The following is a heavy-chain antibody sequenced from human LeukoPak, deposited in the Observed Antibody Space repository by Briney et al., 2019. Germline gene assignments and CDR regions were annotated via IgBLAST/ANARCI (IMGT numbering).Heavy chain of an antibody. D-gene: IGHD6-19*01. Sequence: GGSLRLLCAASGFTFSRYWMSWVRQAPGKGVEWVANIKQDGSEKYYVHSVKGRFTITRDKAKNSPYMQMYSQRGQDPVVFYCARGGGSFYSSGWYGWFDLWGQRTLVTVSS. V-gene: IGHV3-7*01. J-gene: IGHJ5*02. CDR3: ARGGGSFYSSGWYGWFDL. CDR1: GFTFSRYW. CDR2: IKQDGSEK.